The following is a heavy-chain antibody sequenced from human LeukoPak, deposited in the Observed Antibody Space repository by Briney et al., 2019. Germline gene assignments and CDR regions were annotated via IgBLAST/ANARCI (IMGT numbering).Heavy chain of an antibody. D-gene: IGHD3-3*01. CDR3: AREDFWSGYHIDY. Sequence: SETLSLTCAVYGGSFSGYYWSWIRQPPGKGLEWIGEINHSGSTNYNPSLKSRVTISVDTSKNQFSLKLSCVTAADTAVYYCAREDFWSGYHIDYWGQGTLVTVSS. CDR1: GGSFSGYY. V-gene: IGHV4-34*01. CDR2: INHSGST. J-gene: IGHJ4*02.